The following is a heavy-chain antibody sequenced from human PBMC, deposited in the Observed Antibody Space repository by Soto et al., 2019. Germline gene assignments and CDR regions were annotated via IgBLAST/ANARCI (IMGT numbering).Heavy chain of an antibody. Sequence: PGGXLRLSCAASGFTFSSYAMHWVRQAPGKGLEYVSAISSNGGSTYYANSVKGRFTISRDNSKNTLYLQMGSLRAEYMAVYYCARHIDGYNSLYYFDYWGQGTLVTVSS. V-gene: IGHV3-64*01. D-gene: IGHD5-12*01. J-gene: IGHJ4*02. CDR3: ARHIDGYNSLYYFDY. CDR2: ISSNGGST. CDR1: GFTFSSYA.